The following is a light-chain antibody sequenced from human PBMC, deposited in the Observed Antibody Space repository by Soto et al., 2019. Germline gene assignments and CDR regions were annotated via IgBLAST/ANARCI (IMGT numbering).Light chain of an antibody. CDR2: DVS. Sequence: QSALTQPRSVSGSPGQSVTISCTGTSSDVGGYNYVSWYQQHPGKAPKLLIYDVSKGPSGVPDRFSGSKSGTTASLTISGLQAEDEADYSCCSHAGNAVVFGGGTKLTVL. CDR1: SSDVGGYNY. CDR3: CSHAGNAVV. V-gene: IGLV2-11*01. J-gene: IGLJ2*01.